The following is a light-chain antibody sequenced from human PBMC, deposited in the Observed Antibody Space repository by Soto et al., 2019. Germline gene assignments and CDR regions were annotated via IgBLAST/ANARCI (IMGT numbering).Light chain of an antibody. CDR1: QGIGND. J-gene: IGKJ4*01. CDR3: LQHNSYPLT. V-gene: IGKV1-17*01. CDR2: AVS. Sequence: DIQMTQSPSSLSASVGDRVTITCRASQGIGNDLGWYQQKPGKPPKRLIYAVSNLQSGVPSRFSGSESGTEFTLTISSLQPEDSATYYCLQHNSYPLTFGGGTKVEIK.